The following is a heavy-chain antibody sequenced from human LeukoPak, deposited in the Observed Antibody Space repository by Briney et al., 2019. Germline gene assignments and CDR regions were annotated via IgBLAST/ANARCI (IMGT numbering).Heavy chain of an antibody. CDR2: IYYSGST. D-gene: IGHD6-13*01. CDR3: ARESDSSSWYVDY. V-gene: IGHV4-39*07. CDR1: GGSISSSSYY. Sequence: SETLSLTCTVSGGSISSSSYYWGWIRQPPGKGLEWIGSIYYSGSTYYNPSLKSRVTISVDTSKNQFSLKLSSVTAADTAVYYCARESDSSSWYVDYWGQGTLVTVSS. J-gene: IGHJ4*02.